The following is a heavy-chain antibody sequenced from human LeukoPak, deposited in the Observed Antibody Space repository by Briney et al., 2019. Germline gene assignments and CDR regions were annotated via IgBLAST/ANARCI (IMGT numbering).Heavy chain of an antibody. V-gene: IGHV3-21*01. J-gene: IGHJ4*02. CDR3: ARDPDPYDSSGYYYY. Sequence: GGSLRFSCAASGFTFSSYSMTWVRQAPGKGLEWVSSISSSSSYIYYADSVKGRFTISRDNAKNSLYLQMNSLRAEDTAVYYCARDPDPYDSSGYYYYWGQGTLVTVSS. CDR2: ISSSSSYI. CDR1: GFTFSSYS. D-gene: IGHD3-22*01.